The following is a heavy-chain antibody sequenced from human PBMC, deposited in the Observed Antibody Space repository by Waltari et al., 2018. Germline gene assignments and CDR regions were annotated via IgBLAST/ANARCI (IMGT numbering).Heavy chain of an antibody. Sequence: QVQLVQSGAEVKKPGASVKVSCKASGYTFTSYYMHWVRQAPGKGLEWMGGFDPEDGETIYAQKFQGRVTMTEDTSTDTAYMELSSLRSEDTAVYYCATDHALFGEPIDYWGQGTLVTVSS. V-gene: IGHV1-24*01. CDR1: GYTFTSYY. CDR3: ATDHALFGEPIDY. J-gene: IGHJ4*02. D-gene: IGHD3-10*02. CDR2: FDPEDGET.